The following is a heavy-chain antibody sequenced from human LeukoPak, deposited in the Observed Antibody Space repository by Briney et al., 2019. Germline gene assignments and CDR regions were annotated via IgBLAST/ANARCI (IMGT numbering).Heavy chain of an antibody. CDR2: ISYSGST. V-gene: IGHV4-59*01. CDR1: GGSISSYY. Sequence: SETLSLTCTVSGGSISSYYWSWIRQPPGKGLEWIGFISYSGSTGYRPSLKSRVSISVDTSKNHFSLKVSCVTAADTAVYYCARGGGHDWGAFDYWGQGTLVTVSS. CDR3: ARGGGHDWGAFDY. J-gene: IGHJ4*02. D-gene: IGHD5-12*01.